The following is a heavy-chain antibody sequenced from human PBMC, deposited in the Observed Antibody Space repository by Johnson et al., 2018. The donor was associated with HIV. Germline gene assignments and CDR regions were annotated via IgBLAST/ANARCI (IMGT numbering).Heavy chain of an antibody. Sequence: QVQLVESGGGVVQPGRSVRLSCASSGLNFSDYSVHWVRQAPGKGLQWVAVISFDGSSEYYADSVRGRFTISRDNSNNTLYLQMNSLRAEDTAVDYCVRDRGTMLLDGAFDIWGQGTMVTVSS. V-gene: IGHV3-30*03. D-gene: IGHD3-10*01. J-gene: IGHJ3*02. CDR2: ISFDGSSE. CDR1: GLNFSDYS. CDR3: VRDRGTMLLDGAFDI.